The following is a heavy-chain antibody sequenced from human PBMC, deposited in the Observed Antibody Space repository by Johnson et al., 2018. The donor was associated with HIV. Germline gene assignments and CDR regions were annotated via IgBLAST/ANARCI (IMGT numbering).Heavy chain of an antibody. Sequence: QVQLVESGGGVVRPGGSLRLSCAASGFTFSDYYMSWIRQAPGKGLEWVSYISSSGSTIYYADSVKGRFTISRDNSKNTLYLQMNSLRAEDTAVYYCARHSTASTMGAFDIWGQGTMVTVSS. J-gene: IGHJ3*02. CDR2: ISSSGSTI. V-gene: IGHV3-11*01. CDR3: ARHSTASTMGAFDI. CDR1: GFTFSDYY. D-gene: IGHD6-6*01.